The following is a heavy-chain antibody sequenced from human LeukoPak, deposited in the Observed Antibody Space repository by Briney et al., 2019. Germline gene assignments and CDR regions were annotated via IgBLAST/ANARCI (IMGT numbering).Heavy chain of an antibody. CDR2: IYYSGSP. Sequence: SETLSLTCTVSGGSISSNTYYWGWIRQPPGKGLEWIGSIYYSGSPYYNPSLKSRVTISVDTSKNQFSLRLSSVTAADAAVYYCATWRTAKTGFDYWGQGTLVTVSS. CDR3: ATWRTAKTGFDY. CDR1: GGSISSNTYY. J-gene: IGHJ4*02. V-gene: IGHV4-39*01. D-gene: IGHD1-1*01.